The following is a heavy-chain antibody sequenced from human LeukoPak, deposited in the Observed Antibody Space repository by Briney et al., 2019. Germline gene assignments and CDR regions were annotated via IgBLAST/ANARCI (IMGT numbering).Heavy chain of an antibody. CDR1: GFTFISND. CDR2: LSYDGGNK. CDR3: AKGTHYYDSSGYWGAFDI. J-gene: IGHJ3*02. D-gene: IGHD3-22*01. V-gene: IGHV3-30*18. Sequence: GGSLRLSCAASGFTFISNDIHWVRQAPGKGLDWVVVLSYDGGNKYYADSVKGRFAISRDNSKNTLYLQMNSLRAEDTAVYYCAKGTHYYDSSGYWGAFDIWGQGTMVTVSS.